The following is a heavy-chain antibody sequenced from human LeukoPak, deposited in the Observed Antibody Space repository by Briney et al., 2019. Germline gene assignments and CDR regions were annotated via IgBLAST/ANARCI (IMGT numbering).Heavy chain of an antibody. D-gene: IGHD1-26*01. CDR1: GYTVETGYY. V-gene: IGHV4-38-2*02. Sequence: SETLSLTCTVSGYTVETGYYWAWLRQPPGKGLEWIGSIYRSATTYYNPSLKSRVLISMDMSKNEVSLSLTSATAADTAVYYCAREWATYHNWYDPWGQGTLVIVSS. CDR2: IYRSATT. J-gene: IGHJ5*02. CDR3: AREWATYHNWYDP.